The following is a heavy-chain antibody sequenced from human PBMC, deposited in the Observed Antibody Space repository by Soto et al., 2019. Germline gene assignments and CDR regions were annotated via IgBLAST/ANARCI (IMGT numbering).Heavy chain of an antibody. D-gene: IGHD1-1*01. Sequence: GASVKVTCKASGFTFTSSAMQWVRQARGQRLEWIGWIVVGSGNTNYAQKFQERVTITRDMSTSTAYMELSSLRSEDTAVYYCAADLTRYYYMDVWGKGTTVTVSS. CDR1: GFTFTSSA. CDR2: IVVGSGNT. CDR3: AADLTRYYYMDV. V-gene: IGHV1-58*02. J-gene: IGHJ6*03.